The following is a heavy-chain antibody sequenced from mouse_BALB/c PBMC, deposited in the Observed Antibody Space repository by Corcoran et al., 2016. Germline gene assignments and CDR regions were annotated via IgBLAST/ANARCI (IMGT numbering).Heavy chain of an antibody. CDR3: ARFDYARRYFDV. CDR2: INTYTGEP. J-gene: IGHJ1*01. V-gene: IGHV9-1*02. Sequence: QIQLVQSGPELTNPGATVKISCQASGYTFTYFGMNWVKQAPGKGLKWMGWINTYTGEPTYADDFKGRFAFSLETSASTADLQINNLKNEDMATYFCARFDYARRYFDVWGAGTTVTVSS. CDR1: GYTFTYFG. D-gene: IGHD2-4*01.